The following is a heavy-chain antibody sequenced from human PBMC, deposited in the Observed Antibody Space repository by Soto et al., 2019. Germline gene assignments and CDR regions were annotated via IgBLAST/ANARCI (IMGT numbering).Heavy chain of an antibody. CDR3: AKDNDDPGVQSWSPGY. Sequence: QVQLVESGGDLVQPGRSLRLSCAASRFSFSSYGMHWVRQAPGKGLEWLAIISFDGGNKYYADSVRGRFTISRDNSMDTVYLQMISLRPEDTAVYYCAKDNDDPGVQSWSPGYWGQGTLVTVSS. V-gene: IGHV3-30*18. CDR2: ISFDGGNK. J-gene: IGHJ4*02. CDR1: RFSFSSYG. D-gene: IGHD1-1*01.